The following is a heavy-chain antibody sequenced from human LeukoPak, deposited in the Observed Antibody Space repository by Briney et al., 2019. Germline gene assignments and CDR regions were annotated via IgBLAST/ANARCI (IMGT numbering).Heavy chain of an antibody. D-gene: IGHD6-6*01. CDR1: GFIFSDYW. V-gene: IGHV3-74*01. J-gene: IGHJ4*02. CDR2: IKSDGSST. Sequence: GGSLRLSCAASGFIFSDYWMHWVRQGPGKGLVWVSRIKSDGSSTSYAESVKGRFTISRDNAKNTLFLQMNSLRAEDTAVYYCARATPYSSSSVGYWGQGTLVTVSS. CDR3: ARATPYSSSSVGY.